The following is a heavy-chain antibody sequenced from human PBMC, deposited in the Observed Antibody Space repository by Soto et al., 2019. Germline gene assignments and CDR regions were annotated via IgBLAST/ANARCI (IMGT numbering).Heavy chain of an antibody. CDR1: GFTFSNYP. J-gene: IGHJ4*02. V-gene: IGHV3-23*01. CDR3: AKANWNSGNADDF. CDR2: ITCNSDT. Sequence: EVQLLESGGGLVQPGGSLRLSCAASGFTFSNYPINWVRQAPGKGLQWVSAITCNSDTFYADSVKGRFTVSRDNAKNTLYLQMNRLRAEDTGVYYCAKANWNSGNADDFWGQGTLVTVSS. D-gene: IGHD5-12*01.